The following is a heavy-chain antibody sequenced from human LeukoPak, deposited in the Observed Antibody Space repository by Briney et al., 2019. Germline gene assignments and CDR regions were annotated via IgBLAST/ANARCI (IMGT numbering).Heavy chain of an antibody. V-gene: IGHV1-2*06. CDR1: GYTFAGYY. CDR3: AREDVVGATGADY. J-gene: IGHJ4*02. CDR2: INPNSGGT. D-gene: IGHD1-26*01. Sequence: GASVKVSCKASGYTFAGYYMHWVRQAPGQGLEWMGRINPNSGGTNYAQKFQGRVTMTRDTSISTAYMELSRLRSDDTAVYYCAREDVVGATGADYWGQGTLVTVSS.